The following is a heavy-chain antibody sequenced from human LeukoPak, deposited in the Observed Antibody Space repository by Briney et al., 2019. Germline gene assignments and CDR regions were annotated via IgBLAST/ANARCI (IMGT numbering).Heavy chain of an antibody. Sequence: GGSLRLSCAASRFTFSGYAMSWVRQAPGKGLEWVSAISGSGDSTYYAGSVKGRFTISRDNSKNTLYLQMNSLRDEDTAVYYCARERGYSSGWYLDYWGQGTLVTVSS. J-gene: IGHJ4*02. CDR1: RFTFSGYA. CDR2: ISGSGDST. D-gene: IGHD6-19*01. V-gene: IGHV3-23*01. CDR3: ARERGYSSGWYLDY.